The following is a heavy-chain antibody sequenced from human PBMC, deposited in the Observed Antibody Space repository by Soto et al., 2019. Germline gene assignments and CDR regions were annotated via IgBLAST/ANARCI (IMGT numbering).Heavy chain of an antibody. CDR1: GFTFSGHY. D-gene: IGHD2-21*02. J-gene: IGHJ4*02. CDR3: STTVITAPRFEY. CDR2: IRNKPNGHTT. V-gene: IGHV3-72*01. Sequence: GGSLRLSCEGSGFTFSGHYMDWVRQAPGKGLEWLGRIRNKPNGHTTAYAASVKGRFTISRDDSKNLVYLQMNSLKSEDTALYYCSTTVITAPRFEYWGQGTLVAVSS.